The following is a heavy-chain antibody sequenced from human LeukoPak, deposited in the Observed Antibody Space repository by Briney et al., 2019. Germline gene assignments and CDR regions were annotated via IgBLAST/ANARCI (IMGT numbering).Heavy chain of an antibody. CDR3: AKVYGGIFDY. V-gene: IGHV3-23*01. Sequence: GGSLRLSCAASGFTFNNYAMSWVRQSPGKGLEWVSSISGSGGSTYYADSVKGRFTISRDNSKNTLYLQMNSLRAEDTAVYYCAKVYGGIFDYWGQGTLVTVSS. CDR1: GFTFNNYA. D-gene: IGHD4-17*01. J-gene: IGHJ4*02. CDR2: ISGSGGST.